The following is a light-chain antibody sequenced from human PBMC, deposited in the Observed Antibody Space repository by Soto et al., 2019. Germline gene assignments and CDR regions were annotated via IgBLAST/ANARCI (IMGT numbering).Light chain of an antibody. V-gene: IGKV3-15*01. CDR2: DAS. CDR3: QQHNTWPPYT. CDR1: QSVSSN. J-gene: IGKJ2*01. Sequence: DIVMTQSPGTLSVSPGERATVSCRASQSVSSNLAWYQQKPGQAPRLLIYDASTRATGIPARFSGSGSGTDFTLSISSLQSEDFAVYFCQQHNTWPPYTFGQGTKLEI.